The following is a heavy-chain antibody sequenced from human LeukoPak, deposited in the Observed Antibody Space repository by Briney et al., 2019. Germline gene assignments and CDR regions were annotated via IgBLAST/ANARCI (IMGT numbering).Heavy chain of an antibody. J-gene: IGHJ4*02. CDR3: ARALSGVVVAATWGYFDY. CDR1: GFTVSSNY. D-gene: IGHD2-15*01. V-gene: IGHV3-53*01. Sequence: PGGSLRLSCAASGFTVSSNYMSWVRQAPGKGLEWVSVIYSGGSTYYADSVKGRFTISRDNSKNTLYLQMNSLRAEDTAVYYCARALSGVVVAATWGYFDYWDQGTLVTVSS. CDR2: IYSGGST.